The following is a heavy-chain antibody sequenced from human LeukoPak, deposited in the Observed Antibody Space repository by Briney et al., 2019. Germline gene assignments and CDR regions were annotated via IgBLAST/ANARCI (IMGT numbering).Heavy chain of an antibody. CDR3: ARGWKWYGDYPYYFDY. J-gene: IGHJ4*02. CDR2: INHSGST. Sequence: SETLPLTCAVYGGSFSGYYWSWIRQPPGKGLEWIGEINHSGSTNYNPSLKSRVTISVDMSKNHFSLKLSSVTAADTAVYYCARGWKWYGDYPYYFDYWGQGTLVTVSS. D-gene: IGHD4-17*01. CDR1: GGSFSGYY. V-gene: IGHV4-34*01.